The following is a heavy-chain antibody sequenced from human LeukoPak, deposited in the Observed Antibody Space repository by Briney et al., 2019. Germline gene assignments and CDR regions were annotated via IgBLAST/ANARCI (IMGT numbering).Heavy chain of an antibody. CDR2: ISGSGGST. CDR1: GFTFSSYA. D-gene: IGHD2-15*01. CDR3: AKDQFEDEGSSDY. V-gene: IGHV3-23*01. J-gene: IGHJ4*02. Sequence: GGSLRLSCAASGFTFSSYAMSWVRQAPGKGLEWVSAISGSGGSTYYADSVKGRFTIFRDNSKNTLYLQMNSLRAEDTAVYYCAKDQFEDEGSSDYWGQGTLVTVSS.